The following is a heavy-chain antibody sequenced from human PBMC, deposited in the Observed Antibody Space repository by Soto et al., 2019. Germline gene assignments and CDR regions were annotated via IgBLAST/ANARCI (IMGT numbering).Heavy chain of an antibody. Sequence: PGGSLRLSCAASGFTFRNFNMNWVRKVPGKGLEWVSYISSSSGTIYYADSVKGRFTISRDNAKNSLYLQMNSLRAEDTAVFFCARAIVTLTNWFDPWRQGTPVTVSS. D-gene: IGHD2-15*01. V-gene: IGHV3-48*01. J-gene: IGHJ5*02. CDR1: GFTFRNFN. CDR2: ISSSSGTI. CDR3: ARAIVTLTNWFDP.